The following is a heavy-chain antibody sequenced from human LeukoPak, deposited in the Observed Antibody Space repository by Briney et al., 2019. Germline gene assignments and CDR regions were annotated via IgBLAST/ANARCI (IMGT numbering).Heavy chain of an antibody. CDR2: IYTSGST. Sequence: SETLSLTCTVSGGSISSYYWSWIRQPAGKGLEWIGRIYTSGSTNYNPSLKSRVTISVDTSKNQFSLKLSSVTAADTAVYYCARGLNRNDYGDYGYWGQGTLVTVSS. D-gene: IGHD4-17*01. CDR1: GGSISSYY. CDR3: ARGLNRNDYGDYGY. V-gene: IGHV4-4*07. J-gene: IGHJ4*02.